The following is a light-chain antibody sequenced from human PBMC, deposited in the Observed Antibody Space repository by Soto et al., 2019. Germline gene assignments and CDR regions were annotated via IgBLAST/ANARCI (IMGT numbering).Light chain of an antibody. CDR1: VRMSTY. V-gene: IGKV1-39*01. J-gene: IGKJ1*01. CDR2: ATS. CDR3: QQSYDTPRT. Sequence: EIQLTQSPSSLSASVGDSFTITCRTSVRMSTYLNWYQQKPGKAPKLLIYATSTLQSGAPSRFSGSGFGTDFTLTISSLQPEDFATYYCQQSYDTPRTFGHGTKVDIK.